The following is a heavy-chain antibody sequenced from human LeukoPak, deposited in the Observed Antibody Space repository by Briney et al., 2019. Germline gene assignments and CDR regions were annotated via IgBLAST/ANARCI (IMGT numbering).Heavy chain of an antibody. Sequence: GGSLRLSCAASGFTFSSYAMSWVRQAPGRGLEWVSAISGSGGSTYYADSVKGRFTISRDNSKNTLYLQMNSLRAEDTAVYYCANSTVKGWFDPWGQGTLVTVSS. J-gene: IGHJ5*02. CDR1: GFTFSSYA. D-gene: IGHD4-17*01. CDR3: ANSTVKGWFDP. V-gene: IGHV3-23*01. CDR2: ISGSGGST.